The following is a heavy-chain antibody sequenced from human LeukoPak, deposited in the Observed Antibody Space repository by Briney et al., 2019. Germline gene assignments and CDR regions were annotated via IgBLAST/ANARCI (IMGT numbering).Heavy chain of an antibody. V-gene: IGHV1-69*04. CDR3: ARDSDYLGFDY. D-gene: IGHD4-17*01. CDR1: GGTFSSYA. CDR2: IIPILGIA. J-gene: IGHJ4*02. Sequence: ASVKVSCKASGGTFSSYAISWVRQAPGQGLEWLGRIIPILGIANYAQKFQGRVTITADKSTSTAYMELSSLRSEDTAVYYCARDSDYLGFDYWGQGTLVTVSS.